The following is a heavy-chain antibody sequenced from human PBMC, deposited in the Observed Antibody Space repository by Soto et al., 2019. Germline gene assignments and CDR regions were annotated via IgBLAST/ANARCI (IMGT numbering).Heavy chain of an antibody. Sequence: EVQLVESGGGLVQPGGSLRLCCAASGFTFSDHYMDWVRQAPGKGLEWVGRTRNKANSYTTEYAASVKGRFTISRDDSKNPLYLQMNSLNTEDTAVYYCARLGYSSGWYFDYWGQGPLVTVSS. CDR1: GFTFSDHY. CDR3: ARLGYSSGWYFDY. V-gene: IGHV3-72*01. D-gene: IGHD6-19*01. J-gene: IGHJ4*02. CDR2: TRNKANSYTT.